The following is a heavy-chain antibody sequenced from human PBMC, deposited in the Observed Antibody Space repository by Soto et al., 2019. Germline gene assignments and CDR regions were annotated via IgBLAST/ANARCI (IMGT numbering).Heavy chain of an antibody. CDR3: AKGGWLDD. CDR1: GFTFSGYW. CDR2: INEDGSEK. Sequence: GGSLRLSCAASGFTFSGYWMSWVRQAPGKGLEWVANINEDGSEKNYVDSVGGRFTISRDNAKNSLYLQMNRLRAEDTAVYYCAKGGWLDDWGQGTLVTVSS. J-gene: IGHJ5*02. V-gene: IGHV3-7*03.